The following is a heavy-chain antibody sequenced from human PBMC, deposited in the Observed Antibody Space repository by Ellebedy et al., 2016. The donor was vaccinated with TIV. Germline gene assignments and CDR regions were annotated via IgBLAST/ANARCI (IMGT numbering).Heavy chain of an antibody. Sequence: SETLSLXCTVSGGSISSSSYYWGWIRQPPGKGLEWIGYMYYSGSTYYNPSLKSRVTISVDTSKNQFSLKLSSVTAADTAVYYCARDVRGIGAYYYYMDVWGKGTTVTVSS. CDR2: MYYSGST. J-gene: IGHJ6*03. CDR1: GGSISSSSYY. CDR3: ARDVRGIGAYYYYMDV. V-gene: IGHV4-39*07. D-gene: IGHD3-10*02.